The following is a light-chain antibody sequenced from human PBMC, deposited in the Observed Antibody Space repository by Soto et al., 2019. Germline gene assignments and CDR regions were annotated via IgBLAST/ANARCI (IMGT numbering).Light chain of an antibody. V-gene: IGKV3-11*01. CDR2: DAS. CDR3: QQRSNWPLT. CDR1: ESVSND. Sequence: EIVLTQSPAIVSLSPGERATLSCRATESVSNDLVWYQQKPGQAPRLLFYDASNRATGIPARFSGSGSGTDFTLTITSLEPEDFAVYYCQQRSNWPLTFGGGTKVDTK. J-gene: IGKJ4*01.